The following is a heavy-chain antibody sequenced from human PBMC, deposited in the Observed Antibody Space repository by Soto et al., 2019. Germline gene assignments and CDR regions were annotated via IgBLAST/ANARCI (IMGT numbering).Heavy chain of an antibody. CDR2: ISAFNGQT. D-gene: IGHD3-16*01. V-gene: IGHV1-18*01. CDR3: ARGGDYYYGLDV. Sequence: ASVKVSCKASGYTFTSYGVSWVRQAPGQGLEWMGWISAFNGQTNYIQKVQGRVTLTTEASTSTAYMELRSLRSDDTAVCYCARGGDYYYGLDVWGQGTTVTVSS. J-gene: IGHJ6*02. CDR1: GYTFTSYG.